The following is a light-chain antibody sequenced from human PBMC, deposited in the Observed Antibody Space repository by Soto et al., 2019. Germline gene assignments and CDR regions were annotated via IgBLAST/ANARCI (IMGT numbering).Light chain of an antibody. CDR2: DAS. V-gene: IGKV3-11*01. CDR3: QQRSNWPRT. J-gene: IGKJ5*01. CDR1: QSVSRY. Sequence: EIGLSQSPGTLSLSPGERATLSCRASQSVSRYLAWLQQRPGQAPRLLIYDASNRAAGIPARFSGSGSGTDFTLTISSLEPEDFAVYYCQQRSNWPRTFGQGTRLAIK.